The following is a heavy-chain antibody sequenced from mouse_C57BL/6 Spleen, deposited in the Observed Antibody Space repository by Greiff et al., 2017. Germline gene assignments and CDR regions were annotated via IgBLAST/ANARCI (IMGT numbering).Heavy chain of an antibody. Sequence: DVKLVESGGGLVKPGGSLKLSCAASGFTFSDYGMHWVRQAPEKGLEWVAYISSGSSASYYADTVKGRFTISRDNAKNTLFLQMTSLRAEDTAMYYCASDYYGSLYYFDYWGQGTTLTVSS. D-gene: IGHD1-1*01. CDR2: ISSGSSAS. V-gene: IGHV5-17*01. J-gene: IGHJ2*01. CDR1: GFTFSDYG. CDR3: ASDYYGSLYYFDY.